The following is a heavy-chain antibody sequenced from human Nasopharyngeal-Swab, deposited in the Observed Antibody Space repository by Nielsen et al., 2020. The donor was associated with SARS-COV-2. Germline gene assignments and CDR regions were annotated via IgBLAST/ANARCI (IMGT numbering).Heavy chain of an antibody. J-gene: IGHJ6*02. V-gene: IGHV1-18*01. CDR1: GGTFSNYV. CDR3: ARDFRVGCSSTSCYYYYGMDV. D-gene: IGHD2-2*01. CDR2: ISAYNGNT. Sequence: ASVKVSCKASGGTFSNYVYTWVRQAPGQGLEWMGWISAYNGNTSYAQKLQGRVTMTTDTSTSTAYMELRSLRSDDTAVYYCARDFRVGCSSTSCYYYYGMDVWGQGTTVTVSS.